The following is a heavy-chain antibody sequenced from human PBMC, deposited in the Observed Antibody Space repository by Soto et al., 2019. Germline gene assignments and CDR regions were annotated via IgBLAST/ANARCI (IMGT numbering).Heavy chain of an antibody. J-gene: IGHJ6*02. CDR2: ISVYTGST. CDR1: GYTFTSYG. D-gene: IGHD2-8*01. V-gene: IGHV1-18*04. Sequence: QVQVVQSGGELTKPGASVKVSCQSSGYTFTSYGVSWVRHAPGQWLERLGWISVYTGSTKYAQKFRARVTLTTEASTSKDYRELRNMTSDDTAVYYCARDRCTTDRCYTPNFDVWGQGPTVTVSS. CDR3: ARDRCTTDRCYTPNFDV.